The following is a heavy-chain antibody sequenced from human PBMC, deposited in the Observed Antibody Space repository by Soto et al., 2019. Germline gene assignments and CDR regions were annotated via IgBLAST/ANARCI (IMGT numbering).Heavy chain of an antibody. CDR3: ARGGITLVWNYYYYGMDV. J-gene: IGHJ6*02. D-gene: IGHD3-10*01. V-gene: IGHV3-74*03. CDR1: GFSLSPYW. Sequence: PGGSLRLSCAASGFSLSPYWMHWVRQAPGRGLEWVSRLSSDGFGAAYADSVKGRFFISRDIARNTLFLQMNSLSADDTAVYYCARGGITLVWNYYYYGMDVWGQGTTVTVSS. CDR2: LSSDGFGA.